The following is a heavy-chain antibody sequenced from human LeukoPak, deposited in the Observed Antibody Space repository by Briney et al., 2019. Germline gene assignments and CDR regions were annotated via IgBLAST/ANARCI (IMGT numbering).Heavy chain of an antibody. CDR2: ISSSSSYI. CDR3: ARDPVPDGMDV. V-gene: IGHV3-21*01. J-gene: IGHJ6*02. CDR1: GFTFSSYS. Sequence: GGSLRLSCAASGFTFSSYSMNWVRQAPGKGLEWVSSISSSSSYIYYADSVKGRFTISRDNARNSLYLQMNSLRAEDTAVYYCARDPVPDGMDVWGRGTTVTVSS.